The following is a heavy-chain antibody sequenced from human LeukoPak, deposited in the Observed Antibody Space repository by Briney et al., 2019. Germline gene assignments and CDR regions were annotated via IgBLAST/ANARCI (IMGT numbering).Heavy chain of an antibody. CDR3: AKGSEYSYGFSYYYYGMDV. D-gene: IGHD5-18*01. CDR2: ISGSGGST. Sequence: GGSLRLSCAASGFTFSSFWMHWVRQAPGKGLEWVSAISGSGGSTYYADSVKGRFTISRDNSKNTLYLQMNSLRAEDTAVYYCAKGSEYSYGFSYYYYGMDVWGQGTTVTVSS. CDR1: GFTFSSFW. J-gene: IGHJ6*02. V-gene: IGHV3-23*01.